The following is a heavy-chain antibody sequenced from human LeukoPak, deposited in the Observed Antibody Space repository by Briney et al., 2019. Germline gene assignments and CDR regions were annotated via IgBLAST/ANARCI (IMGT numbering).Heavy chain of an antibody. CDR2: IYSGGST. J-gene: IGHJ4*02. V-gene: IGHV3-53*01. CDR1: GFTVSNNY. D-gene: IGHD5-18*01. CDR3: ASGNAWTKQLWLTEHPFDY. Sequence: GGSLRLSCAASGFTVSNNYMRWVRQAPGKGLEWVSLIYSGGSTYYADSVKGRFTISRDNPKNTLYLQMNSLRAEDTAVYYCASGNAWTKQLWLTEHPFDYWGQGTLVTVSS.